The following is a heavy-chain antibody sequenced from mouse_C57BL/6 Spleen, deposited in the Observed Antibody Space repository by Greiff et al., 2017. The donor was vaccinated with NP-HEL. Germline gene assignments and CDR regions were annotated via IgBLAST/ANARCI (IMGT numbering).Heavy chain of an antibody. D-gene: IGHD1-1*01. Sequence: EVQLQQSGPELVKPGASVKIPCKASGYTFTDYNMDWVKQSHGKSLEWIGDINPNNGGTIYNQKFKGKATLTVDKSSSTAYMELRSLTSEDTAVYYCARSYYFYWYFDVWGTGTTVTVSS. CDR2: INPNNGGT. CDR1: GYTFTDYN. CDR3: ARSYYFYWYFDV. J-gene: IGHJ1*03. V-gene: IGHV1-18*01.